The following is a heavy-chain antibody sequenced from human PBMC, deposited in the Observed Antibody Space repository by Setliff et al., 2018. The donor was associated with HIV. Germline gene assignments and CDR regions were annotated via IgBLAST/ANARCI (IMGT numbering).Heavy chain of an antibody. CDR3: ARGGYRDGYDY. CDR1: GDSINNYY. V-gene: IGHV4-59*01. D-gene: IGHD5-18*01. Sequence: PSETLSLTCTVSGDSINNYYWSWIRQPPGKGLEWIGYVYSTGSTNSKSSLKSRVTISVDTSKNQFSLKLSSVTAADTAVYYCARGGYRDGYDYWGQGTPVTVSS. CDR2: VYSTGST. J-gene: IGHJ4*02.